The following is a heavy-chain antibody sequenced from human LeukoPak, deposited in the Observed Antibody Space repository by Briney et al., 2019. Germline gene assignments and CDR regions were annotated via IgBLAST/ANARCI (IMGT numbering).Heavy chain of an antibody. V-gene: IGHV4-39*07. Sequence: PSETLSLTCYVSGDSISNSAYYWGWIRQPPGKGLQWIGSMFHTGSAYYNPSLKSRVTISVAKNQFSLKLSSVTAADTAVYYCARVTGASGWYTSFDYWGQGTLVLVSS. CDR1: GDSISNSAYY. CDR2: MFHTGSA. D-gene: IGHD6-19*01. J-gene: IGHJ4*02. CDR3: ARVTGASGWYTSFDY.